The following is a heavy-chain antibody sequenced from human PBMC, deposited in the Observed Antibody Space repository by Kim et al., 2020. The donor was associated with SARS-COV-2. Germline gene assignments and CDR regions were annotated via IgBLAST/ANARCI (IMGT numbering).Heavy chain of an antibody. CDR3: ARRGCLGNGWSSDPSNWL. J-gene: IGHJ5*01. CDR1: GDSITHYF. Sequence: SETLSLICTVSGDSITHYFWNWIWQSPGNGLEWIGHVSHSGNNVYNPSFESRVTLFMDTAKTQYSFNLRSVTDADTAASYCARRGCLGNGWSSDPSNWL. D-gene: IGHD3-16*01. V-gene: IGHV4-59*08. CDR2: VSHSGNN.